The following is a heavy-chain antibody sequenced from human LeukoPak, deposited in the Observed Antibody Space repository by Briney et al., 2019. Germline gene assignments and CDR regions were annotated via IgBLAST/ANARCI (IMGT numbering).Heavy chain of an antibody. V-gene: IGHV3-7*01. CDR1: GFTFSSYW. D-gene: IGHD3-10*01. CDR2: IKQDGSEK. Sequence: GGSLRLSCAASGFTFSSYWMNWVRQAPGKGLEWVANIKQDGSEKYYVDSVRGRFTISRDNAKNTLYLQMNRLTVEDTAVYYCGRGMRDYYGLDYWGHGILVTVSS. J-gene: IGHJ4*01. CDR3: GRGMRDYYGLDY.